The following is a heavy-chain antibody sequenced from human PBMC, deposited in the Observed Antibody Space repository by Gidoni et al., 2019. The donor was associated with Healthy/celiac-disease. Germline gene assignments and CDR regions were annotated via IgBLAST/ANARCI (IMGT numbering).Heavy chain of an antibody. CDR1: GGSISSSSYY. V-gene: IGHV4-39*01. CDR3: ARHSVITTWVDY. Sequence: QLQLQESGPGLVKPSETLSHTCTVSGGSISSSSYYWGWIRQPPGKGLEWIGSIYYSGSTYYNPSLKSRVTISVDTSKNQFSLKLSSVTAADTAVYYCARHSVITTWVDYWGQGTLVTVSS. CDR2: IYYSGST. J-gene: IGHJ4*02. D-gene: IGHD3-22*01.